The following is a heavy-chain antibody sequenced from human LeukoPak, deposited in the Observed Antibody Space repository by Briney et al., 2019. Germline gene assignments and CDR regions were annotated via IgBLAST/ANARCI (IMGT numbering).Heavy chain of an antibody. V-gene: IGHV4-61*01. Sequence: SETLSLTCTVSGGSVSSGSYYWSWIRQPPGKGLEWIGYIYYSGSTNYNPSLKSRVTISVDTSKNQFSLKLSSVTAADTAVYYCARGRGYSGYDPFDYWGREPWSPSPQ. CDR2: IYYSGST. CDR3: ARGRGYSGYDPFDY. CDR1: GGSVSSGSYY. D-gene: IGHD5-12*01. J-gene: IGHJ4*02.